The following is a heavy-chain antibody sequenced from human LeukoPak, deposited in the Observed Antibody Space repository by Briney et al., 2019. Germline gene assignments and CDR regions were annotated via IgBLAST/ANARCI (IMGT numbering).Heavy chain of an antibody. J-gene: IGHJ5*02. CDR3: ASGPHRRAGNWFDP. Sequence: GGSLGLSCAASGFTFSSYSMNWVRQAPGKGLEWVSSISSSSSYIYYADSVKGRFTISRDNAKNSLYLQMNSLRAEDTAVYYCASGPHRRAGNWFDPWGQGTLVTVSS. CDR2: ISSSSSYI. V-gene: IGHV3-21*01. CDR1: GFTFSSYS.